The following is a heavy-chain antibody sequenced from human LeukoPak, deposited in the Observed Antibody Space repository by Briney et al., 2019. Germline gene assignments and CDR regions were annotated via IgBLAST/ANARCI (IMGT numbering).Heavy chain of an antibody. J-gene: IGHJ4*02. D-gene: IGHD4-23*01. Sequence: ETLSLTCTVSGGSISSSSYYWGWIRQPPGKGLEWVSYISTGSSTTYYADSVKGRFTISRDNVENSLYLQMNSLRDEDTAVYYCARVAAGYSVNYFDYWGQGTLVTVSS. V-gene: IGHV3-48*02. CDR3: ARVAAGYSVNYFDY. CDR1: GGSISSSS. CDR2: ISTGSSTT.